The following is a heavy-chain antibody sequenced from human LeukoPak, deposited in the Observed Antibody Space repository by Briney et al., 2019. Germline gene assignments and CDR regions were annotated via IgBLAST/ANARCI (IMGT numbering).Heavy chain of an antibody. CDR1: GYTFTSYY. CDR3: AREGDTVMARRYFDY. D-gene: IGHD5-18*01. Sequence: ASVKVSCKASGYTFTSYYMHWVRQAPGQGLEWMGVFNPSGGSTSYAQKFQGRVTMTRDTSTTTVYMELSSLRSEDTAVYYCAREGDTVMARRYFDYWGQGTLVTVSS. CDR2: FNPSGGST. J-gene: IGHJ4*02. V-gene: IGHV1-46*01.